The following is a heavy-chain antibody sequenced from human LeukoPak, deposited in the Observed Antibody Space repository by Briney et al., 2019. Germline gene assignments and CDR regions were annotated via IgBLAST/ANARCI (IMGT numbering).Heavy chain of an antibody. D-gene: IGHD4-23*01. Sequence: GPSLRLSCAVSGFTFSSYAMSWGRHPPGTGLEWVSAISCNGGSTSYADSVKGRFTISRDNSKNTLYLQMDSLRTEHTAVYDCSKGSTVVTPGSWFDPWGQGSLVTASS. CDR1: GFTFSSYA. V-gene: IGHV3-23*01. CDR3: SKGSTVVTPGSWFDP. CDR2: ISCNGGST. J-gene: IGHJ5*02.